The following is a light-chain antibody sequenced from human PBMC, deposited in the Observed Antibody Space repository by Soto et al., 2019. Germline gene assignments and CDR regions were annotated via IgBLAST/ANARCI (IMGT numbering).Light chain of an antibody. J-gene: IGKJ4*01. Sequence: EILLTQSPATLSLSPGERATLSCRASQSVSSYLAWYQHKPGQAPRLLIYDASNRAPGIPARFSGSGSGTDFTLTISSLESEGFAMYYCHHRKNWPLTFGGGTKVEIK. V-gene: IGKV3-11*01. CDR1: QSVSSY. CDR3: HHRKNWPLT. CDR2: DAS.